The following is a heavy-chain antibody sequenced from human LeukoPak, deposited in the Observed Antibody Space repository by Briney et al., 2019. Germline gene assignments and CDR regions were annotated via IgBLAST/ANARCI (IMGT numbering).Heavy chain of an antibody. CDR1: GYTFTDYN. Sequence: ASVKVSCKASGYTFTDYNMHWVRQAPGQGLEWMGRINPNSGGTNYAQKFQGRVTMTRDTSINTAYMELSRLRSDDTAVYYCAKESGRYYFDYWGQGTLVTVSS. D-gene: IGHD1-26*01. V-gene: IGHV1-2*06. CDR3: AKESGRYYFDY. CDR2: INPNSGGT. J-gene: IGHJ4*02.